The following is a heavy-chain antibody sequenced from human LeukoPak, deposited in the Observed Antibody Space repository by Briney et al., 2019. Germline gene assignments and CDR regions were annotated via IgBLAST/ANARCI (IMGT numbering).Heavy chain of an antibody. V-gene: IGHV3-7*01. CDR2: IKQGGGEK. Sequence: GGSLRLSCAASGFTFSGSWMSWVRQAPGKGLEWVACIKQGGGEKHYLDSVKGRFTISRDNAKNSLYLQMNSLRVEDTAVYYCARERQASRWGQGTLVTVSS. CDR1: GFTFSGSW. J-gene: IGHJ4*02. CDR3: ARERQASR.